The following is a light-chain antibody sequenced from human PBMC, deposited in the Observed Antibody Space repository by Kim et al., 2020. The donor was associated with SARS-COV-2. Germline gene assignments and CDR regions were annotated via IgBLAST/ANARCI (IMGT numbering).Light chain of an antibody. CDR1: TSDIGSNT. CDR2: SNN. J-gene: IGLJ3*02. Sequence: HRITNSCSGSTSDIGSNTVNWYQQLPGTAPKFLIYSNNQRPSGVPDRFSGSKSGTSASLAISGLQSEDEADYYCATWDGSLNGWVFGGGTQLTVL. CDR3: ATWDGSLNGWV. V-gene: IGLV1-44*01.